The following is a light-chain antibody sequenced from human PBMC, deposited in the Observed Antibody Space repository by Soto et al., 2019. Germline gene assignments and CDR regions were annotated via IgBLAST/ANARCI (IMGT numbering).Light chain of an antibody. J-gene: IGLJ2*01. CDR2: NNN. CDR3: AAWDDSLNGHVV. Sequence: QSVLTQPPSASGTPGQRVTISCSGSSSNIGNNAVNWFQKLPGTAPKLLIYNNNQRPSGVPDRFSGSKSGTSASLAISGLQSEDEGDYYCAAWDDSLNGHVVFGGGTKVTVL. CDR1: SSNIGNNA. V-gene: IGLV1-44*01.